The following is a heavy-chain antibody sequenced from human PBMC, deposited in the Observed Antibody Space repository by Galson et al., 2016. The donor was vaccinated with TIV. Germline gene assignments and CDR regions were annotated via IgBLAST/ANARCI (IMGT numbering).Heavy chain of an antibody. Sequence: VKVSCKASGYTFSKYYMHWVRQAPGQGLEWMGIINPSDGTTVYAQSFQGRVTMTRDTSTSTVYMELSSLTSEDTAVYYCVSGMGSGRPRNFDYWGQGTLVTVST. V-gene: IGHV1-46*03. J-gene: IGHJ4*02. CDR2: INPSDGTT. D-gene: IGHD3-10*01. CDR1: GYTFSKYY. CDR3: VSGMGSGRPRNFDY.